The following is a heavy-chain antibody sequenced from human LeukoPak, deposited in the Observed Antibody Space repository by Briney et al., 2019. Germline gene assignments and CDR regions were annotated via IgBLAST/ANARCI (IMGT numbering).Heavy chain of an antibody. Sequence: PSGTLSLTCAVSGGSISSGGYYWSWIRQHPGKGLEWIGYIYYSGSTYYNPSLKSRVTISVDTSKNQFSLKLSSVTAADTAVYYCARDSSGYHPFDYWGQGTLVTVSS. CDR3: ARDSSGYHPFDY. CDR1: GGSISSGGYY. CDR2: IYYSGST. J-gene: IGHJ4*02. D-gene: IGHD3-22*01. V-gene: IGHV4-31*11.